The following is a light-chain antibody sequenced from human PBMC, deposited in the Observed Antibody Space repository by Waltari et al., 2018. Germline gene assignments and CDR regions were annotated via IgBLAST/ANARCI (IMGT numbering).Light chain of an antibody. V-gene: IGLV1-44*01. J-gene: IGLJ1*01. Sequence: QSVLTQPPSASGTPGQRVTISCSGGRSNIGSDTVNWYQQLPGTAPKLRIHKNNQRPSGVPDRFSGSKSGTSASLAISGLQSEDEADYYCVAWDHSLNAYVFGTGTKVSAL. CDR1: RSNIGSDT. CDR2: KNN. CDR3: VAWDHSLNAYV.